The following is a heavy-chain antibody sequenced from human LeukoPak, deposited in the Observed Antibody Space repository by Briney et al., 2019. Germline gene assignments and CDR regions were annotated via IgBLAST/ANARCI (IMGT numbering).Heavy chain of an antibody. Sequence: SQTLSLTCTVSGYSISSSYWSWIRQPAGKGLEWIGRFYTSGSANYNPCLKSRVSMSVDTSKNQLSLKLSSVTAADTAVYYCARVLGTAMVPYFDYWGQGTLVTVSS. CDR3: ARVLGTAMVPYFDY. V-gene: IGHV4-4*07. CDR2: FYTSGSA. D-gene: IGHD5-18*01. J-gene: IGHJ4*02. CDR1: GYSISSSY.